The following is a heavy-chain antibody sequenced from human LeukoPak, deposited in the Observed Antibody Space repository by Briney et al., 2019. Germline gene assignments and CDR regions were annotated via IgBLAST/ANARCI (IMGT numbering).Heavy chain of an antibody. CDR2: IIPIFGTA. CDR1: GGTFSSYA. V-gene: IGHV1-69*05. J-gene: IGHJ4*02. Sequence: SVKVSCKASGGTFSSYAISWVRQAPGQGLEWMGGIIPIFGTANYAQKFQGRVTITTDESTSTAYMELSSLRSEDTAVYYCARGGVDTAMVYYFDYWGQGTLVTVSS. CDR3: ARGGVDTAMVYYFDY. D-gene: IGHD5-18*01.